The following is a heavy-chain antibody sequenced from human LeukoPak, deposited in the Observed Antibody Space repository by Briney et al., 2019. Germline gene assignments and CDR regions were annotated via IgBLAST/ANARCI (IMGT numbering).Heavy chain of an antibody. Sequence: GGSLRLSCAASGFTFSSYAMSWVRQAPGKGLEWVSAISGSGGSTYYADSVKGRFTISRDNSKNTLYLQMNSLRAEDTAVYYCAKDSLLLSYCGSDCYFDYWGQGTLVTVSS. CDR1: GFTFSSYA. CDR2: ISGSGGST. J-gene: IGHJ4*02. CDR3: AKDSLLLSYCGSDCYFDY. D-gene: IGHD2-21*02. V-gene: IGHV3-23*01.